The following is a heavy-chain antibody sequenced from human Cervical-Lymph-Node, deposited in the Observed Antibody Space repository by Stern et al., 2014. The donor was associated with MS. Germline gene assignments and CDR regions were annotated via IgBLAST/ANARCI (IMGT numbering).Heavy chain of an antibody. J-gene: IGHJ5*02. CDR2: INPNSGGT. CDR1: GYTFTGYY. V-gene: IGHV1-2*06. CDR3: ARVGIDWFDP. D-gene: IGHD7-27*01. Sequence: VQLVESGAEVKKPGASVKVSCKFSGYTFTGYYMHWVRQAPGQGLELMGRINPNSGGTNYAQKLQGRVTMTRDTSISTAYMELSRLRTDDTAVYYCARVGIDWFDPWGQGTLVTVSS.